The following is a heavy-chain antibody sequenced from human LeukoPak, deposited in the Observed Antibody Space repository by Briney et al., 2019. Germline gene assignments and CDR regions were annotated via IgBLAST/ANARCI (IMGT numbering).Heavy chain of an antibody. D-gene: IGHD1-26*01. CDR3: ARYIVGAATGYYYYYYMDV. CDR2: IYHSGST. J-gene: IGHJ6*03. CDR1: AYSISRGYY. Sequence: PSETLSLTCAVSAYSISRGYYWGWIRQPPGKGLEWIGTIYHSGSTYYNPSLKSRVSLSVQTSKNQFSLKLSSVTAADTAFYYCARYIVGAATGYYYYYYMDVWGKGTTVTVSS. V-gene: IGHV4-38-2*01.